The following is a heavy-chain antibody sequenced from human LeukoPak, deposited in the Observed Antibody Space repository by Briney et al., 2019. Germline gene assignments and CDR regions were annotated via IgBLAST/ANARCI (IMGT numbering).Heavy chain of an antibody. Sequence: ASVKVSCKASGYTFTGYYMHWVRQAPGQGLEWMGWINPNSGDTNYAQRFQGRVSMTRDTSISTAYMELRSLRSDDTAVYYCARSGNWNDGLDYWGQGTLVTVSS. D-gene: IGHD1-20*01. CDR2: INPNSGDT. CDR3: ARSGNWNDGLDY. V-gene: IGHV1-2*02. J-gene: IGHJ4*02. CDR1: GYTFTGYY.